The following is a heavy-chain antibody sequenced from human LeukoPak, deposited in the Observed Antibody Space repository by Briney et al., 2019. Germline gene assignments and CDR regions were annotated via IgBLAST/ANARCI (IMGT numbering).Heavy chain of an antibody. CDR1: GITYA. V-gene: IGHV3-23*01. J-gene: IGHJ4*02. Sequence: GRSLRLSCAASGITYAMSWVRQAPGKGLEWVSAISGSGGSTYYADSVKGRFTISRDNSKNTLYLQMNSLRAEDTAVYYCAKDGEDYFDYWGQGTLVTVSS. D-gene: IGHD3-10*01. CDR2: ISGSGGST. CDR3: AKDGEDYFDY.